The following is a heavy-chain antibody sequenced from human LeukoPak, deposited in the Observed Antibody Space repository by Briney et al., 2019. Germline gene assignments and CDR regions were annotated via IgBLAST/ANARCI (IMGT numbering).Heavy chain of an antibody. D-gene: IGHD3-3*01. Sequence: ASVKVSCKVSGYTLTDLYMHWVRQAPGQGLEWMGGFDPKDGETIYAQKFQGRVTMTEDTSTDTAYMELSSLRSEDTAVYYCATWVPITIFGVVIQRANWFDPWGQGTLVTVSS. CDR2: FDPKDGET. CDR3: ATWVPITIFGVVIQRANWFDP. J-gene: IGHJ5*02. CDR1: GYTLTDLY. V-gene: IGHV1-24*01.